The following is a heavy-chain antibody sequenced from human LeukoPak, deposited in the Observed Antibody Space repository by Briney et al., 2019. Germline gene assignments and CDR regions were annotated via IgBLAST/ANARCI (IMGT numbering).Heavy chain of an antibody. V-gene: IGHV1-2*02. Sequence: ASVKVSCKASGYTFTSYGISWVRQAPGQGLEWMGWINPNSGDTNYARRFQGRVTMTRDTSITTAYMELSRLRSDDTAVYYCARGLHDIWPLGYWGQGTLVTVSS. CDR3: ARGLHDIWPLGY. J-gene: IGHJ4*02. CDR2: INPNSGDT. CDR1: GYTFTSYG. D-gene: IGHD3-9*01.